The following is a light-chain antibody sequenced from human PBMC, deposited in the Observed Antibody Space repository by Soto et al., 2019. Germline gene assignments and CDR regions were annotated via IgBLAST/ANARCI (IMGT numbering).Light chain of an antibody. CDR3: QQFNSYSPGA. V-gene: IGKV3-15*01. CDR1: QSVSSN. Sequence: EIVMTQSPATLSVSPGERATLSCRASQSVSSNLAWYQQKPGQAPRLLIYGASTRATGIPARFSGFGSGTEFTLTISSLQSEDFALYYCQQFNSYSPGAFGQGTKVEIK. CDR2: GAS. J-gene: IGKJ1*01.